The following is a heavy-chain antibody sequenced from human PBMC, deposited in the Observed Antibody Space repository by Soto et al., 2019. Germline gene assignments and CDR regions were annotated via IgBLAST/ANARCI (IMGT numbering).Heavy chain of an antibody. V-gene: IGHV4-31*11. J-gene: IGHJ6*02. D-gene: IGHD3-3*01. CDR2: IYYSGST. CDR1: GGSFSGYY. CDR3: ARVGYDFWSGYYTPYYYGMDV. Sequence: SETLSITCAVSGGSFSGYYWSWIRQHPGKGLEWIGYIYYSGSTYYNPSLKSRVTISVDTSKNQFSLKLSSVTAADTAVYYCARVGYDFWSGYYTPYYYGMDVWGQGTTVTVSS.